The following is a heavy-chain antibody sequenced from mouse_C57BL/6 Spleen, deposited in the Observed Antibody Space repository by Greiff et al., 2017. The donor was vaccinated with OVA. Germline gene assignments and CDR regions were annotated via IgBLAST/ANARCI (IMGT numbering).Heavy chain of an antibody. D-gene: IGHD1-1*01. Sequence: VQLKQSGPELVKPGASVKISCKASGYSFTGYYMNWVKQSPEKSLEWIGEINPSTGGTTYNQKFKAKATLTVDKSSSTAYMQLKSLTSEDSAVYYCARGLLRSFAYWGQGTLVTVSA. CDR1: GYSFTGYY. V-gene: IGHV1-42*01. CDR2: INPSTGGT. CDR3: ARGLLRSFAY. J-gene: IGHJ3*01.